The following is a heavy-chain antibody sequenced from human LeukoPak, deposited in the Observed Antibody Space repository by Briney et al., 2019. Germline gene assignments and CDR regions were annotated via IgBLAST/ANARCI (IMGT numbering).Heavy chain of an antibody. D-gene: IGHD1-26*01. Sequence: GGSLRLSCAASGFTFSSYGMTWVRQAPGKGLEWVSYISSSSSTIYYADSVKGRFTISRDNSKNTLYLQMNSLRAEDTAVYYCAKKLGATTLNYYYYYMDVWGKGTTVTISS. CDR1: GFTFSSYG. CDR3: AKKLGATTLNYYYYYMDV. V-gene: IGHV3-48*01. J-gene: IGHJ6*03. CDR2: ISSSSSTI.